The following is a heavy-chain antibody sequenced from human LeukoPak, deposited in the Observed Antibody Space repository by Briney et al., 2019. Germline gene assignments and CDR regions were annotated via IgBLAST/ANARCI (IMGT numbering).Heavy chain of an antibody. CDR3: ASYYYDSSDLYAFDI. CDR2: IIPIFGTA. Sequence: ASVKVSCKASGGTFSSYAISWVRQAPGQGLEWMGGIIPIFGTANYAQKFQGRVTITADESTSIAYMEPSSLRAEDTAVYYCASYYYDSSDLYAFDIWGQGTMVTVSS. V-gene: IGHV1-69*13. J-gene: IGHJ3*02. CDR1: GGTFSSYA. D-gene: IGHD3-22*01.